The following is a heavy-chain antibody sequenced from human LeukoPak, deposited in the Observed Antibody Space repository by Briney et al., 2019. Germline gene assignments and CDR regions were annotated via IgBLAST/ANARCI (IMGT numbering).Heavy chain of an antibody. D-gene: IGHD3-9*01. Sequence: GGSLRLSCAASGFTFSSYSMNWVRQAPGKGLEWVSNISSSSSTIYYADSVKGRFTISRDNAKNSLYLQMNSLKTEDTAVYYCTRRLAQRAFDIWGQGTMVTVSS. CDR3: TRRLAQRAFDI. J-gene: IGHJ3*02. CDR2: ISSSSSTI. CDR1: GFTFSSYS. V-gene: IGHV3-48*01.